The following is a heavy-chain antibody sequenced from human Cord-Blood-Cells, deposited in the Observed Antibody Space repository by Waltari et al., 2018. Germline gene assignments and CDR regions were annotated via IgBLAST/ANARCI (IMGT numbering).Heavy chain of an antibody. Sequence: QVQLVQSGAEVKKPGSSVKVSCKASGGTFSSYAISWVRPAPGQGLEWMGGISPIFGTANYAQKFQGRVTITADESTSTAYMGLSSLRSEDTAVYYCARVPAYYCSGGSCYFDYWGQGTLVTVSS. CDR3: ARVPAYYCSGGSCYFDY. D-gene: IGHD2-15*01. V-gene: IGHV1-69*01. J-gene: IGHJ4*02. CDR1: GGTFSSYA. CDR2: ISPIFGTA.